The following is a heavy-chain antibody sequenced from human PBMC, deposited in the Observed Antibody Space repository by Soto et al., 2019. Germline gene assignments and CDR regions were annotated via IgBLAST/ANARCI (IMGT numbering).Heavy chain of an antibody. V-gene: IGHV4-61*01. J-gene: IGHJ4*02. CDR1: GGSVSSGHYY. CDR2: IYYSGST. CDR3: APGNRSGLFFDY. Sequence: SETLSLTCTVSGGSVSSGHYYWSLIRQPPGKGLEWIGYIYYSGSTDYNPSLRSRVTISLDTSKNQFSLKLSSVTAADTAVYYCAPGNRSGLFFDYWGQGALVTV. D-gene: IGHD6-19*01.